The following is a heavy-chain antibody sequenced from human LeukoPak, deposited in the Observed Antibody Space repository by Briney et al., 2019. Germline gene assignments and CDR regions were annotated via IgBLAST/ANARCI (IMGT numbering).Heavy chain of an antibody. D-gene: IGHD3-10*01. CDR3: ARGNSNFDY. V-gene: IGHV3-20*01. CDR2: IRRNGGST. CDR1: GFTSDDYG. Sequence: PGGSLRLSCAASGFTSDDYGMSWVRQAPGKGLEWVSGIRRNGGSTGYADSVKGRFTISRDTAKNSLYLLMNSLRAEDTALYHCARGNSNFDYWGQGTLVTVSS. J-gene: IGHJ4*02.